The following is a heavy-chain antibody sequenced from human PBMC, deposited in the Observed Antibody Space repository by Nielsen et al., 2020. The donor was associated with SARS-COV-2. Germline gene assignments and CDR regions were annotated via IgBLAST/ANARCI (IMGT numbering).Heavy chain of an antibody. CDR1: GFTLTELS. CDR3: ARDTSEYCTNGVCPGGYGMDV. D-gene: IGHD2-8*01. J-gene: IGHJ6*02. CDR2: FDPEDGET. V-gene: IGHV1-24*01. Sequence: ASVKVSCKVSGFTLTELSMHWVRQAPGKGFEWMGGFDPEDGETIYAQKFQGRVTMTEDTSTDTAYMELSSLRSGDTAVYYCARDTSEYCTNGVCPGGYGMDVWGQGTTVTVSS.